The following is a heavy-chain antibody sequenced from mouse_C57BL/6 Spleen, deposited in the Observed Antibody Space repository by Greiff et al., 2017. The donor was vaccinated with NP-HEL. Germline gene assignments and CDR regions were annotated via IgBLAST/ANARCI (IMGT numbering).Heavy chain of an antibody. CDR3: AREELRLLDY. D-gene: IGHD3-2*02. CDR1: GYTFTSYT. V-gene: IGHV1-4*01. Sequence: VKLMESGAELARPGASVKMSCKASGYTFTSYTMHWVKQRPGQGLEWIGYINPSSGYTKYNQKFKDKATLTADKSSSTAYMQLSSLTSEDSAVYYCAREELRLLDYWGQGTTLTVSS. CDR2: INPSSGYT. J-gene: IGHJ2*01.